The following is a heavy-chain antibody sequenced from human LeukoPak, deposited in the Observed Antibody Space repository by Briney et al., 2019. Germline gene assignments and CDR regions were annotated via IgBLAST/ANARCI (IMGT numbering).Heavy chain of an antibody. CDR3: AREGIAAAGNVYYYYMDV. CDR1: GFTFSSYG. CDR2: ISGSGGST. D-gene: IGHD6-13*01. J-gene: IGHJ6*03. V-gene: IGHV3-23*01. Sequence: PGGTLRLSCAASGFTFSSYGMSWVRQAPGKGLEWVSAISGSGGSTYYADSVKGRFTISRDNSKNTLYLQMNSLRAEDTAVYYCAREGIAAAGNVYYYYMDVWGKGTTVTVSS.